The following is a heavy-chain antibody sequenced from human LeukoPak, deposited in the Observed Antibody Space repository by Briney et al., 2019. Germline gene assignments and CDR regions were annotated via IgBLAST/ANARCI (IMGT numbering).Heavy chain of an antibody. Sequence: GGSLRLSCAASGFTFSSYEMNWVRQAPGKGLEWVSAISGSGGSTYYADSVKGRFTISRDNSKNTLYLQMNSLRAEDTAVYYCAKDTRPGGYGDYYFDYWGQGTLVTVSS. D-gene: IGHD4-17*01. CDR2: ISGSGGST. CDR1: GFTFSSYE. J-gene: IGHJ4*02. V-gene: IGHV3-23*01. CDR3: AKDTRPGGYGDYYFDY.